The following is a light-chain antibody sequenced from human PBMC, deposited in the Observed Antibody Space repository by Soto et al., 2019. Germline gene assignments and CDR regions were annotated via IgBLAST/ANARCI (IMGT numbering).Light chain of an antibody. CDR2: DAS. CDR1: QSVSNDY. Sequence: EIVLTQSPATLSSFPGDRVTLSCRASQSVSNDYVAWVQQKPGQAPRLLIYDASSRATGIPDRFSGGGSGTDFTLTISRLEPEDFAVYYCQQFSSYPLTFGGGTKVDIK. J-gene: IGKJ4*01. CDR3: QQFSSYPLT. V-gene: IGKV3-20*01.